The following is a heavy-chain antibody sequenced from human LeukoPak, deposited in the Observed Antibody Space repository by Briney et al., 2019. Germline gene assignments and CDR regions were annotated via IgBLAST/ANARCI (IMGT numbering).Heavy chain of an antibody. Sequence: GGSLRLSCAASGFTFSNHGMHWVRQAPGKGLEWVAVIWYDGSNQYYADSVKGRFTISRDNSKNMVYLQMNSLRAEDTAVYYCAKDGGGSFDYWGQGTLVTVSS. CDR2: IWYDGSNQ. D-gene: IGHD2-15*01. CDR1: GFTFSNHG. CDR3: AKDGGGSFDY. J-gene: IGHJ4*02. V-gene: IGHV3-33*06.